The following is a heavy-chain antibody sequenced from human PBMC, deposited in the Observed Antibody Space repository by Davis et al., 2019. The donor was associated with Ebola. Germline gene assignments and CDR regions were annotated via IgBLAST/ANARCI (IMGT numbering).Heavy chain of an antibody. J-gene: IGHJ4*02. CDR2: IKQDGSEK. D-gene: IGHD2-15*01. CDR1: GFTFSSYW. V-gene: IGHV3-7*01. CDR3: ARDHLTLFSVFFDY. Sequence: GGSLRLSCAASGFTFSSYWMSWVRQAPGKGLEWVANIKQDGSEKYYVDSVKGRFTISRDNAKNSLYLQMNSLRAEDTAVYYCARDHLTLFSVFFDYWGQGTLVTVSS.